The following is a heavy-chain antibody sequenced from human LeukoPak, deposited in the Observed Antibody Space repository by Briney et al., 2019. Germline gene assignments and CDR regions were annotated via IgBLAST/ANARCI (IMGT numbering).Heavy chain of an antibody. V-gene: IGHV3-23*01. CDR3: AKDKSGGSAYVYFDN. Sequence: GGSLRLSCAASGFNFTDYAVSWVRQTPGKGLEWVSTINGAGDYTRYADSVQGRFTVSRDNSKKMLYLRMTSLRVEDTALYYCAKDKSGGSAYVYFDNWGQGTLVTVSS. J-gene: IGHJ4*02. CDR2: INGAGDYT. D-gene: IGHD3-16*01. CDR1: GFNFTDYA.